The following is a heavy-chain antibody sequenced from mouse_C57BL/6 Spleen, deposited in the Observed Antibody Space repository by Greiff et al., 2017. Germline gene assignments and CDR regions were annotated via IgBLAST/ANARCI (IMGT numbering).Heavy chain of an antibody. D-gene: IGHD4-1*01. CDR1: GFSLTSYG. CDR3: AKGLGRGVPYFDY. J-gene: IGHJ2*01. Sequence: VQVVESGPGLVQPSQSLSITCTVSGFSLTSYGVHWVRQSPGTGLEWLGVIWRGGSTDYNAAFMSRLSITKDNSKSQVFFKMNSLQADDTAIYYCAKGLGRGVPYFDYWGQGTTLTVSS. V-gene: IGHV2-5*01. CDR2: IWRGGST.